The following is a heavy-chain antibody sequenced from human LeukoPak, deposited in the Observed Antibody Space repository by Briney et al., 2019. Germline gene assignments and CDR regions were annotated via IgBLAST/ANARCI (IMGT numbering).Heavy chain of an antibody. CDR1: GGSVSSGSYY. CDR2: INHSGST. D-gene: IGHD3-10*01. CDR3: ARGCTYYGSGSYYKNWFDP. J-gene: IGHJ5*02. Sequence: PSETLSLTCTVSGGSVSSGSYYWSWIRQPPGKGLEWIGEINHSGSTNYNPSLKSRVTISVDTSKNQFSLKLSSVTAADTAVYYCARGCTYYGSGSYYKNWFDPWGQGTLVTVSS. V-gene: IGHV4-61*01.